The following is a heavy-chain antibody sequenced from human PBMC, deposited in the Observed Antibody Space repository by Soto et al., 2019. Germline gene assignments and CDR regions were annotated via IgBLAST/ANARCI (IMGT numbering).Heavy chain of an antibody. J-gene: IGHJ4*02. D-gene: IGHD2-2*01. CDR3: AKARPSGRYCSSTSCYGGTTKYFDY. CDR2: ISGSGSST. V-gene: IGHV3-23*01. Sequence: GGSLRLSCAASGFTFSSYAMSWVRQAPGKGLEWVSAISGSGSSTYYADSVKGRFTISRDNSKNTLYLQMNSLRAEDTAVYYCAKARPSGRYCSSTSCYGGTTKYFDYWGQGTLVTVSS. CDR1: GFTFSSYA.